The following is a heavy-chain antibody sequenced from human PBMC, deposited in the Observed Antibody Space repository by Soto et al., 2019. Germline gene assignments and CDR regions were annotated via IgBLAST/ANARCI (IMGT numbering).Heavy chain of an antibody. CDR1: GDSVSSNSAA. D-gene: IGHD6-13*01. CDR3: ARVLPHRFAAFDY. J-gene: IGHJ4*02. V-gene: IGHV6-1*01. Sequence: SQTLSLTCAISGDSVSSNSAAWNWIRQPPSRGLEWLGRTYYRSKWYNDYAVSVKSRITINPDTSRNQFSLQLNSVTPEDTAVYYCARVLPHRFAAFDYWGQGTLVTVSS. CDR2: TYYRSKWYN.